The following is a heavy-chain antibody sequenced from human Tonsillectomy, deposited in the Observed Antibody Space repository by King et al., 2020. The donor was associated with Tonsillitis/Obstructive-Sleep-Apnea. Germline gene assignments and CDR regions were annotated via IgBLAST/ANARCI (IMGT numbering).Heavy chain of an antibody. D-gene: IGHD1-1*01. CDR2: IKSETDSGTT. CDR3: TAGTGKTDFDY. CDR1: GFTFNYAW. J-gene: IGHJ4*02. Sequence: VQLVESGGGLVKPGGSLRLSCVAPGFTFNYAWMSWVRQAPGKGLEWVGRIKSETDSGTTDYAAPVKGRFTISRDDPKNTLYLEMNSLNTEDTAVYYCTAGTGKTDFDYWGQGTLVTVSS. V-gene: IGHV3-15*01.